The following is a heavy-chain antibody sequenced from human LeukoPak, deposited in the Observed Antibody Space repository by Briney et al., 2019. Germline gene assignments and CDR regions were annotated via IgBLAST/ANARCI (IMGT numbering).Heavy chain of an antibody. V-gene: IGHV3-15*01. CDR1: GFTFSNVW. CDR3: AKDSGSGSYYYDH. D-gene: IGHD3-10*01. CDR2: IKSKTDGGTT. Sequence: PGGSLRLSCAASGFTFSNVWMSWVRQAPGKGLDWVGRIKSKTDGGTTDHAAPVKGRFTISRDDSKNTVFLQMNSLKTEDTGVYYCAKDSGSGSYYYDHWGQGTLVTVSS. J-gene: IGHJ4*02.